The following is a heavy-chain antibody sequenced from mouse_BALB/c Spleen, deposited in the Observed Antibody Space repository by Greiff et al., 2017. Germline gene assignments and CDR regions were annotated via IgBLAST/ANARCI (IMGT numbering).Heavy chain of an antibody. J-gene: IGHJ3*01. CDR2: IWTGGGT. CDR1: GFSLSSYD. CDR3: VRDQRSIYYPFAY. Sequence: VKLMESGPGLVAPSQSLSITCTVSGFSLSSYDISWIRQPPGKGLEWLGVIWTGGGTNYNSAFMSRLSISKDNSKSQVFLKMNSLQTDDTAIYYCVRDQRSIYYPFAYWGQGTLVTVSA. V-gene: IGHV2-9-2*01. D-gene: IGHD1-1*01.